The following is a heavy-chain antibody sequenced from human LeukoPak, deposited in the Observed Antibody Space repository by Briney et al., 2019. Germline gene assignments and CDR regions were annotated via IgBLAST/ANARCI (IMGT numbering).Heavy chain of an antibody. Sequence: PSETLSLTCTVSGGSISSSSSYWGWIRQPPGKGLEWIGSIYYSGSTYYNPSLKRRVTISVDTSKNQFSLKLSSVTAADTAVYYCARALTYYYDSSGYYPNVYFDYWGQGTLVTVSS. CDR3: ARALTYYYDSSGYYPNVYFDY. CDR1: GGSISSSSSY. V-gene: IGHV4-39*01. J-gene: IGHJ4*02. D-gene: IGHD3-22*01. CDR2: IYYSGST.